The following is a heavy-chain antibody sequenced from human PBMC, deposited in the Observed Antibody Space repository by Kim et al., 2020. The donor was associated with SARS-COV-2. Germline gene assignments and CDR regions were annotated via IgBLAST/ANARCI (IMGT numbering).Heavy chain of an antibody. CDR1: GFTFSNYA. V-gene: IGHV3-30-3*01. CDR3: ARDPWSRLRGLIYSYYGMDV. D-gene: IGHD3-10*01. Sequence: GGSLRRSCAASGFTFSNYAMHWVRQAPGKGLEWVAVISYDGSNKYYADSVKGRFTISRDNSKNTLYLQMNSLRAEDTAVYHCARDPWSRLRGLIYSYYGMDVWGQGTTVTVSS. J-gene: IGHJ6*02. CDR2: ISYDGSNK.